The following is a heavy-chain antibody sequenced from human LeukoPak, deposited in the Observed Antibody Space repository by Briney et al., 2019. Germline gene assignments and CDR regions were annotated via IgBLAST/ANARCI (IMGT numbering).Heavy chain of an antibody. J-gene: IGHJ4*02. CDR2: INPNDGDT. Sequence: ASVKLSCKASGSPFTASYVHWVRQAPGQGFEWMGWINPNDGDTNYAQKFQGRVTMTRDTSISTAHMEVSTLRSDDTAVYYCARVRGYDDFEYWGQGTLVTVSS. V-gene: IGHV1-2*02. CDR1: GSPFTASY. CDR3: ARVRGYDDFEY. D-gene: IGHD5-12*01.